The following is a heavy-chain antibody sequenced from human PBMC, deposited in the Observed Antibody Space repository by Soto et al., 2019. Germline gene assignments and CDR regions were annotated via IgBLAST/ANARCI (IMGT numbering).Heavy chain of an antibody. V-gene: IGHV4-39*01. Sequence: PSETLSLTCSVSGASISTSSDFXGWIRQAPGKGLEWIGNVYQSGTTRLNPSLKSRVSIFVDRSKNQFSLELNSATAADRAVYYCARQPESTSYFDYWGQGILVTVSP. J-gene: IGHJ4*02. CDR1: GASISTSSDF. CDR2: VYQSGTT. D-gene: IGHD2-2*01. CDR3: ARQPESTSYFDY.